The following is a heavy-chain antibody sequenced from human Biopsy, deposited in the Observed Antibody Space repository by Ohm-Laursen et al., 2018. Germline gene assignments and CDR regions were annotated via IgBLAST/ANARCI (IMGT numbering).Heavy chain of an antibody. Sequence: SLRLSCAASGFTFDDYAMHWVRQAPGKGLEWVSGISWHSGSRGYADSVKGRFTISRDNAKKLLYLQMNSLRAEDTALYYCAKDVRVKVQLDGMDVWGQGTTVAVSS. V-gene: IGHV3-9*01. D-gene: IGHD1-1*01. CDR1: GFTFDDYA. CDR3: AKDVRVKVQLDGMDV. J-gene: IGHJ6*02. CDR2: ISWHSGSR.